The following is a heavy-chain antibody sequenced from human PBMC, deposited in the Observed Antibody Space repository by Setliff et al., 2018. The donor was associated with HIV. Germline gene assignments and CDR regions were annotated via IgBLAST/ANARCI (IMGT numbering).Heavy chain of an antibody. CDR3: ARPRRVRSRAWYWFDI. V-gene: IGHV4-38-2*01. Sequence: PSETLSLTCAASGYSINSGFSRAWIRQPPGQGPQWIGSIYQSGSIYYNPSLQSRVTISVDSSKNQFSLNLFSVTAADTAVYYCARPRRVRSRAWYWFDIWGRGTLVTV. CDR1: GYSINSGFS. CDR2: IYQSGSI. D-gene: IGHD6-19*01. J-gene: IGHJ5*02.